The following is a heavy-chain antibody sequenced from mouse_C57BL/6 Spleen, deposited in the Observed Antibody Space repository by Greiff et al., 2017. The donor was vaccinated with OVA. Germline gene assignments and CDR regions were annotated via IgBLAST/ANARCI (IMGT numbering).Heavy chain of an antibody. J-gene: IGHJ4*01. CDR1: GYTFTSYT. CDR3: ARAAPDGYLYAMDY. V-gene: IGHV1-4*01. CDR2: INPSSGYT. Sequence: VQLQQSGAELARPGASVKMSCKASGYTFTSYTMHWVKQRPGQGLEWIGYINPSSGYTKYNQKFKDKATLTADKSSSTAYMQLSSLTSEDSAVYYCARAAPDGYLYAMDYWGQGTSVTVSS. D-gene: IGHD2-3*01.